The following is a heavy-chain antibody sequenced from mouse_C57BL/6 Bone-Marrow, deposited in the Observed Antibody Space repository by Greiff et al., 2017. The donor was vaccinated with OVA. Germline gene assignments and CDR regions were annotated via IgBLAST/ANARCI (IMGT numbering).Heavy chain of an antibody. CDR2: ISGGGGNT. J-gene: IGHJ4*01. V-gene: IGHV5-9*01. CDR1: GFTFSSYT. CDR3: AREITTVVGYAMDY. D-gene: IGHD1-1*01. Sequence: EVQLVESGGGLVKPGGSLKLSCAASGFTFSSYTMSWVRQTPEKRLEWVATISGGGGNTYYPDSVKGRFTISRDNAKNTLYLQMSSLRSEDTALYYCAREITTVVGYAMDYWGQGTSVTVSS.